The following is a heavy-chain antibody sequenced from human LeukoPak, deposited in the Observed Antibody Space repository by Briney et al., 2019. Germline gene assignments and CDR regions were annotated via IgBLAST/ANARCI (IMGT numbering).Heavy chain of an antibody. CDR1: GGSISSSIYY. CDR3: ARLGSWFDP. J-gene: IGHJ5*02. V-gene: IGHV4-39*01. Sequence: SETLSLTCTVSGGSISSSIYYWGWIRQPPGKGLEWIGNIYHSGNTYYNPSLKSRVTISVDTSKNQFSLKLSSVTAADTAVYYCARLGSWFDPWGQGILVTVSS. D-gene: IGHD2-2*03. CDR2: IYHSGNT.